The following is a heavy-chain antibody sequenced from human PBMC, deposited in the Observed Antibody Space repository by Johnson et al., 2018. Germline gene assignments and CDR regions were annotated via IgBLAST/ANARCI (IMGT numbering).Heavy chain of an antibody. V-gene: IGHV3-66*03. J-gene: IGHJ3*02. D-gene: IGHD3-3*01. CDR3: AKVKDDFLSGYAVGAFDI. CDR1: GYSFTYYW. CDR2: IYSGGST. Sequence: VQLVQSGAEVKKPGESLKISCKGSGYSFTYYWIGWVRQMPGKGLEWVSVIYSGGSTYYADSVKGRFTISRDNSKNTLYLQMNSLRAEDTAVYYCAKVKDDFLSGYAVGAFDIWGQGTMVTVSS.